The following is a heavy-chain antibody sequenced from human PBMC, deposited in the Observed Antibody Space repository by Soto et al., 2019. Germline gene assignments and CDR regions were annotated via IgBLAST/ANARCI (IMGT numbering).Heavy chain of an antibody. CDR2: IYWDDDK. J-gene: IGHJ4*02. CDR3: AHRPYGDYPIDY. V-gene: IGHV2-5*02. Sequence: QITLKESGPTLVKPTQTLTLTCTFSGFSLNTSGVGVGWIRQPPGKALEWLALIYWDDDKRYSPSLKSRRTITKDTATHQVVPTMTNMDPVDPGTYYGAHRPYGDYPIDYWGQGTLVTVSS. CDR1: GFSLNTSGVG. D-gene: IGHD4-17*01.